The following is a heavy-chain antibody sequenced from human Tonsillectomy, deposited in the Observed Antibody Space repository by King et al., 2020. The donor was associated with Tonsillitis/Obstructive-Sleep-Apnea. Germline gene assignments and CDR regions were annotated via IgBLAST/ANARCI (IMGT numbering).Heavy chain of an antibody. CDR1: GFTFSNYA. Sequence: VQLVESGGGLVQPGGSLRLSCAASGFTFSNYAMSWVRQAPGQGLDWVSTISGSGDSTYYADSVKGRFTISGDNSKNTLYVQMNSLRVEDTAVYYCAKGRGYCSCGSCYSDYRGQGTLVTVSS. V-gene: IGHV3-23*04. D-gene: IGHD2-15*01. CDR2: ISGSGDST. J-gene: IGHJ4*02. CDR3: AKGRGYCSCGSCYSDY.